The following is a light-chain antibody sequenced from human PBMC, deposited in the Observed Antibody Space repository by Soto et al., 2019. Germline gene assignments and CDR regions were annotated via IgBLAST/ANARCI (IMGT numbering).Light chain of an antibody. Sequence: QAVVTQPPSVSGAPGQRVTISCTGSSSNIGAGYDVHWYQQLPGTAPNLLIYGNSNRPSGVPDRFSGSKSGTSASLAITGLQAEDEADYYCQSYDSSLSGVFGGGTKLTVL. J-gene: IGLJ2*01. V-gene: IGLV1-40*01. CDR1: SSNIGAGYD. CDR2: GNS. CDR3: QSYDSSLSGV.